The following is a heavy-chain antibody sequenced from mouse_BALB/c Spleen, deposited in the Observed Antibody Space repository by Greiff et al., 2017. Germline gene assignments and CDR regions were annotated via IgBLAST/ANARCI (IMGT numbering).Heavy chain of an antibody. CDR2: IDPANGNT. D-gene: IGHD1-1*01. CDR1: GFNIKDTY. V-gene: IGHV14-3*02. CDR3: AREGYYGSGYWYFDV. J-gene: IGHJ1*01. Sequence: EVQLQQSGAELVKPGASVKLSCTASGFNIKDTYMHWVKQRPEQGLEWIGRIDPANGNTKYDPKFQGKATITADTSSNTAYLQLSSLTSEDTAVYYGAREGYYGSGYWYFDVWGAGTTVTVSS.